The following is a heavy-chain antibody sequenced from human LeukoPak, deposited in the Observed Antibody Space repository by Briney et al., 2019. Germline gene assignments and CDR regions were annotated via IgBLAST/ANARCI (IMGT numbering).Heavy chain of an antibody. D-gene: IGHD2-2*01. J-gene: IGHJ6*03. V-gene: IGHV4-34*01. Sequence: SETLSLTCAVYGGSFSSYYWSWIRQPPGKGLEWIGKINYSGSTNYNPSLKSRVTISVDTSKNQFSLKLSSVTAADTAVYYCARVRCSSTSCYAGHYYYYYCMDVWGKGTTVTVSS. CDR3: ARVRCSSTSCYAGHYYYYYCMDV. CDR2: INYSGST. CDR1: GGSFSSYY.